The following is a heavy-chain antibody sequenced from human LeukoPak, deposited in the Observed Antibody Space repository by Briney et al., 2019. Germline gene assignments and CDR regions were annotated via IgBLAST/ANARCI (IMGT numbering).Heavy chain of an antibody. CDR3: AKEDYWGYYFDS. CDR2: VYASGST. Sequence: SETLSLTCNVSGDSLSCRGSCFWSWIRQPAGKGLEWIGRVYASGSTHYNPSLKSRVTISVDTSENHFSLKLNSVTAADTAVYFCAKEDYWGYYFDSWGQGTLVTDSS. CDR1: GDSLSCRGSCF. D-gene: IGHD7-27*01. V-gene: IGHV4-61*02. J-gene: IGHJ4*02.